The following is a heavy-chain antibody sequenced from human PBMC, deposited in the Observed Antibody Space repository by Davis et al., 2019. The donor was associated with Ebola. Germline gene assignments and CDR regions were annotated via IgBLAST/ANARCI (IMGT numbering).Heavy chain of an antibody. J-gene: IGHJ4*02. CDR1: GFTFTTNA. CDR3: ARDNYGSGFDY. D-gene: IGHD3-10*01. CDR2: VSHSEREK. V-gene: IGHV3-30*04. Sequence: PGGSLRLSCATPGFTFTTNAMHWVRQAPGKGLEWVAVVSHSEREKFYADSVKGQFTISRDNAKNSLYLQMNSLRAEDTAVYYCARDNYGSGFDYWGQGTLVTVSS.